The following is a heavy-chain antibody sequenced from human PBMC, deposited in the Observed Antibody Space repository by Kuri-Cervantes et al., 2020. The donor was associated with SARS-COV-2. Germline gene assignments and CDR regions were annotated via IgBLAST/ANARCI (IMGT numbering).Heavy chain of an antibody. D-gene: IGHD3-16*01. CDR3: ATVELALGPDYDYSGMDV. V-gene: IGHV1-69*13. J-gene: IGHJ6*02. Sequence: SVKVSCKASGYTFTGYYMHWVRQAPGQGLEWMGVIIPIFRTSNYAQKFQGRVTITADESTTIAYMELSSLRSEDTAVYYCATVELALGPDYDYSGMDVWGQGTTVTVSS. CDR1: GYTFTGYY. CDR2: IIPIFRTS.